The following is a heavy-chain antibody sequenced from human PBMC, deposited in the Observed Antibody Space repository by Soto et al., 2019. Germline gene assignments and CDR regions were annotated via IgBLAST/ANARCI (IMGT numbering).Heavy chain of an antibody. D-gene: IGHD1-26*01. Sequence: QVQLQESGPGLVKPSETLSLTCTVSGGSISSYYWSWIRQPPGKGLEWIGYIYYSGSTNYNPSLKSRVTISVDTSKNQFSLKLSSVTAADTAVYYCARERSGSYLGIDFDYWGQGTLVTVSS. CDR1: GGSISSYY. V-gene: IGHV4-59*01. CDR2: IYYSGST. J-gene: IGHJ4*02. CDR3: ARERSGSYLGIDFDY.